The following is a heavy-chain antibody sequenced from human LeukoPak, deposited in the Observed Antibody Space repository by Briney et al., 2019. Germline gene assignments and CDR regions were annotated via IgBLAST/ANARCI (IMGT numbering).Heavy chain of an antibody. CDR3: AKAQGYCGGETCQYAVDV. Sequence: GGSLRLSCAASGFIFSDYAMAWVRQAPGEGLEWVSGISASGSRTYYADSVKGRFIISRDKSKNTLFLQMNSLRAEDTAVYYCAKAQGYCGGETCQYAVDVWGQGTTVTVSS. CDR2: ISASGSRT. D-gene: IGHD2-21*01. V-gene: IGHV3-23*01. CDR1: GFIFSDYA. J-gene: IGHJ6*02.